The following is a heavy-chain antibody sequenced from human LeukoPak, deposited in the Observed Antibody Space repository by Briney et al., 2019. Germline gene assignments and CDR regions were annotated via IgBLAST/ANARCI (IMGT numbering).Heavy chain of an antibody. V-gene: IGHV3-48*03. CDR2: ISSSGSTI. Sequence: GGSLRLSCGASGFTFSSYEMNWVRQAPGKGLVWVSYISSSGSTIYYADSVKGRFTISRDNAKNSLYLQMNSLRAGDTAVYYCARDLGDIVATMIFDYWGQATLATVSS. CDR1: GFTFSSYE. J-gene: IGHJ4*02. D-gene: IGHD5-12*01. CDR3: ARDLGDIVATMIFDY.